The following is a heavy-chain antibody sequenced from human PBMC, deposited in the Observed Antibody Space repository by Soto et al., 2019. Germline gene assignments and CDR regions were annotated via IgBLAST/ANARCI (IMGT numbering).Heavy chain of an antibody. V-gene: IGHV4-39*01. CDR3: ARQDTTLNWFDP. CDR1: GGSISSSSYY. CDR2: IYGRGST. Sequence: SETLSLTCTVSGGSISSSSYYWGWIRQPPGKGLGWIGSIYGRGSTYYNPSLKSRVTISVDMSKNQFSLKLRSVTAAVMAVYYCARQDTTLNWFDPWGQGTLVTVSS. J-gene: IGHJ5*02. D-gene: IGHD1-26*01.